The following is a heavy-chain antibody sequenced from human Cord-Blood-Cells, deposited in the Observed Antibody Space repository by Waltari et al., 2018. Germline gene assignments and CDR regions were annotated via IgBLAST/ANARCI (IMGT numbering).Heavy chain of an antibody. CDR1: GGSFSGYY. J-gene: IGHJ4*02. V-gene: IGHV4-34*01. CDR3: ARVVVTAIPDY. CDR2: INHSGST. D-gene: IGHD2-21*02. Sequence: QVQLPQWGAGLLKPSETLSLTCAVHGGSFSGYYWSWIRQPPGKGLEWIGEINHSGSTNYNPSLKSRVTISVDTSKNQFSLKLSSVTAADTAVYYCARVVVTAIPDYWGQGTLVTVSS.